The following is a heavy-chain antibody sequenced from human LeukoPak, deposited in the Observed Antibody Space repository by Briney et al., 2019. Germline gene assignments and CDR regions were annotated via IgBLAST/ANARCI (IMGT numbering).Heavy chain of an antibody. D-gene: IGHD6-6*01. J-gene: IGHJ4*02. CDR2: ISSSSSYI. CDR1: GFTFSSYS. V-gene: IGHV3-21*01. Sequence: GGSLRLSCAASGFTFSSYSMNWVRQAPGKGLEWVSSISSSSSYIYYADSVKGRFTISRDNAKNSLYLQMNSLRAEDTAVYYCARAAIAAPCPHFDFWGQGTLVTVSS. CDR3: ARAAIAAPCPHFDF.